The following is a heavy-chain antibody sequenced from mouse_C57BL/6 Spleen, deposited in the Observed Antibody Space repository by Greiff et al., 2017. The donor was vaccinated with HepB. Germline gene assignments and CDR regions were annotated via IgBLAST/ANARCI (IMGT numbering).Heavy chain of an antibody. CDR2: IDPSDSYT. CDR3: ARRGSSYYFDY. D-gene: IGHD1-1*01. J-gene: IGHJ2*01. CDR1: GYTFTSYW. Sequence: VQLQQPGAELVRPGTSVKLSCKASGYTFTSYWMHWVKQRPGQGLEWIGVIDPSDSYTNYNQKFKGKATLTVDTSSSTAYMQLSSLTSEDSAVYYCARRGSSYYFDYWGQGTTLTVSS. V-gene: IGHV1-59*01.